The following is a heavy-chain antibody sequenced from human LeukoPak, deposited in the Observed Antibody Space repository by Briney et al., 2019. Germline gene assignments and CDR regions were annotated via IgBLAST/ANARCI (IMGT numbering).Heavy chain of an antibody. Sequence: GGSLRLSCAASGFTFSSYAMSWVRQAPGKGLEWVSAISGSGGSTYYADSVKGRFTISRDNSKNTLYLQMNSLRAEDTAVYYCASVTTNYYYGMDVWGQGTTVTVSS. CDR1: GFTFSSYA. D-gene: IGHD1-14*01. V-gene: IGHV3-23*01. CDR2: ISGSGGST. CDR3: ASVTTNYYYGMDV. J-gene: IGHJ6*02.